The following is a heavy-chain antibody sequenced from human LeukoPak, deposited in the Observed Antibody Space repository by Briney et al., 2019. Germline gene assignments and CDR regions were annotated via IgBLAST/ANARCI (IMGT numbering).Heavy chain of an antibody. Sequence: ASVKVSCKVSGYTLTELSMHWVRQAPGKGLEWMGGFDPEDGETIYAQKFQGRVTMTEDTSTDTAYMELSSLRSEDTAVYYCATGILGYCSGGSGKSEYFQHWGQGTLVTVSS. J-gene: IGHJ1*01. D-gene: IGHD2-15*01. CDR1: GYTLTELS. CDR2: FDPEDGET. CDR3: ATGILGYCSGGSGKSEYFQH. V-gene: IGHV1-24*01.